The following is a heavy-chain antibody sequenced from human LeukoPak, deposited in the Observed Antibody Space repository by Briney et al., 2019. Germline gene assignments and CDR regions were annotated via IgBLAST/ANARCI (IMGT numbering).Heavy chain of an antibody. CDR3: ARDSSRNMVRGVTLPSA. D-gene: IGHD3-10*01. J-gene: IGHJ5*02. V-gene: IGHV1-8*03. Sequence: GASVKVSCKASGYTFTSYDINWVRQATGQGLEWMGWMNPNSGNTGYAQKFQGRVTITRNTSISTAYMELSSLRSEDTAVYYCARDSSRNMVRGVTLPSAWGQGTLVTVSS. CDR1: GYTFTSYD. CDR2: MNPNSGNT.